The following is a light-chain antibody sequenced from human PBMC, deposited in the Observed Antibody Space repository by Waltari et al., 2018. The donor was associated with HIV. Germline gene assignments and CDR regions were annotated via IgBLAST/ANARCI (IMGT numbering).Light chain of an antibody. CDR3: LLSYGGAFVI. Sequence: QAVVTHEPSLTVSPGGTVTLTCGPHTDSVTSGDYPYWFQQKPGQAPRTLIYDPSNKHSGTPARFSGSLLGGKAALTLSGAQPEDEAEYYCLLSYGGAFVIFGGGTKLTVL. J-gene: IGLJ2*01. V-gene: IGLV7-46*01. CDR2: DPS. CDR1: TDSVTSGDY.